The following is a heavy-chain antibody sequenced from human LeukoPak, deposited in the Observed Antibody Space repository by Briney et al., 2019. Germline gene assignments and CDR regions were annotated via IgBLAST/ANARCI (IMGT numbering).Heavy chain of an antibody. CDR2: IYYSGST. Sequence: SSETLSLTCTVSGGSISSSSYYWGWIRQPPGKGLEWIGSIYYSGSTYYNPSLKSRVTISVDTSKNQFSLKLSSVTAADTAVYYCARRAWQQLAIRDFDYWGQGTLVTVSS. CDR1: GGSISSSSYY. V-gene: IGHV4-39*01. CDR3: ARRAWQQLAIRDFDY. J-gene: IGHJ4*02. D-gene: IGHD6-13*01.